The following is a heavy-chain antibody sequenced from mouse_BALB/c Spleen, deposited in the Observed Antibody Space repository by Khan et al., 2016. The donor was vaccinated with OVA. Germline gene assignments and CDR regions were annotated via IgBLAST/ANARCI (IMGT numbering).Heavy chain of an antibody. CDR1: GYSITSDYA. J-gene: IGHJ4*01. V-gene: IGHV3-2*02. Sequence: EVQLQESGPGLVKPSQSLSLTCTVTGYSITSDYAWNWIRQFPGNKLEWMGYISCTGSTSYNPSLKRRISITRDTSKNQFFLQLNSVTTEDTSTYYCARSLYYSDSYAMDYWGQGTSVTVSS. CDR2: ISCTGST. CDR3: ARSLYYSDSYAMDY. D-gene: IGHD2-13*01.